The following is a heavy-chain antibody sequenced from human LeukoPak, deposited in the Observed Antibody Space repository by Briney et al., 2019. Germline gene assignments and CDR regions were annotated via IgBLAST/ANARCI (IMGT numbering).Heavy chain of an antibody. V-gene: IGHV3-30*18. J-gene: IGHJ2*01. CDR1: GFTLSSLG. CDR3: AKDADTATIIYWYFDL. CDR2: ISDDGSNR. Sequence: PGTSLRLSCTASGFTLSSLGMHWVRQAPGKGLEWVAGISDDGSNRYYADSVKGRFTISRDNSKNTLFLQMNSLRAEDTAVYYCAKDADTATIIYWYFDLWGRGTLVTVSS. D-gene: IGHD5-18*01.